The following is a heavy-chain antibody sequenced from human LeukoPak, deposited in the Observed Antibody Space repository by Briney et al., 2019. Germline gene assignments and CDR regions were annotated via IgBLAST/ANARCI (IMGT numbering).Heavy chain of an antibody. CDR2: MTGPADTT. CDR1: GFNFNNFA. CDR3: AKGAEIDH. J-gene: IGHJ4*02. V-gene: IGHV3-23*01. Sequence: PGGSLRLSCAASGFNFNNFAMSWVRQAPGKGPEWLSAMTGPADTTYYAESVKGRFTISRDYSKSMVYLQMTSLRDEDAAIYYCAKGAEIDHWGQGTLVTVSS.